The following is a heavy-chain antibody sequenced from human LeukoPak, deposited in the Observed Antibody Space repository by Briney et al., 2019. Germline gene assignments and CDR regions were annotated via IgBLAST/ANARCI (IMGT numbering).Heavy chain of an antibody. CDR1: GGTFSSYA. CDR2: IIPIFGTA. D-gene: IGHD4-11*01. J-gene: IGHJ6*03. V-gene: IGHV1-69*06. CDR3: ARDYYGWMTTGPSDGYYYYMDV. Sequence: GASVKVSCKASGGTFSSYAISWVRQAPGQGLEWMGGIIPIFGTANYAQKFQGRVTITADKSTNTAYMELSSLRSEDTAVYYCARDYYGWMTTGPSDGYYYYMDVWGKGTTVTVSS.